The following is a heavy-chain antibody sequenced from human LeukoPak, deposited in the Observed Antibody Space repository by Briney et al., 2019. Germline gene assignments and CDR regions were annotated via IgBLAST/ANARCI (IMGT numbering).Heavy chain of an antibody. J-gene: IGHJ4*02. CDR3: ARGQYSSGPEDY. D-gene: IGHD6-19*01. CDR1: GFIFSTYS. Sequence: PGGSLRLSCAASGFIFSTYSMSWVRQAPGKGLEWVSYISSSSDTIYYADSVKGRFTISRDNAKNSLYLQMNSLRAEDTAVYYCARGQYSSGPEDYWGQGTLVTVSS. CDR2: ISSSSDTI. V-gene: IGHV3-48*01.